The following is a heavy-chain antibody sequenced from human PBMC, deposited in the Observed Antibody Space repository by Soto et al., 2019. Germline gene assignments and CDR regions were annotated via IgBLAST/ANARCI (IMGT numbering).Heavy chain of an antibody. Sequence: GGSLRLSCAASGFTFSSYAMSWVRQAPGKGLEWVSAISGSGGSTYYADSVKGRFTISRGNSKNTLYLQMNSLRAEDTAVYYCAKALFLSYDILTGYYFGAPIDYWGQGTLVTVSS. CDR1: GFTFSSYA. J-gene: IGHJ4*02. V-gene: IGHV3-23*01. CDR2: ISGSGGST. CDR3: AKALFLSYDILTGYYFGAPIDY. D-gene: IGHD3-9*01.